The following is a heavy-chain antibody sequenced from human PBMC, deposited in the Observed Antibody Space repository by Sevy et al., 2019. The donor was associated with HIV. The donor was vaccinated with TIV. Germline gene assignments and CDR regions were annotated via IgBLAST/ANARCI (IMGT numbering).Heavy chain of an antibody. D-gene: IGHD3-10*01. J-gene: IGHJ4*02. CDR1: GFTFNEYT. V-gene: IGHV3-43*01. Sequence: GGSLRLSCAASGFTFNEYTMHWARQTPGKGLEWVSIINWDGSTTYYADSVEGRFTISRDNSKNSLYLQMSSLRTEDTALYYCEKGDYYTTGTYSNGQVYWGQGTLVTVSS. CDR2: INWDGSTT. CDR3: EKGDYYTTGTYSNGQVY.